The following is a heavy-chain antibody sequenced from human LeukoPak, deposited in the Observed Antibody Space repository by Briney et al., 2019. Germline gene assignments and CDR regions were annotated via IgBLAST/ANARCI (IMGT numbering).Heavy chain of an antibody. J-gene: IGHJ4*02. CDR3: ARLRSYGSGSYYFDY. D-gene: IGHD3-10*01. CDR1: EYTFTGYY. V-gene: IGHV1-2*02. CDR2: INPNSGGT. Sequence: GASVKVSCKASEYTFTGYYMHWVRQAPGQGLEWMGWINPNSGGTNYAQKFQGRVTMTRDTSISTAYMELSRLRSDDTAVYYCARLRSYGSGSYYFDYWGQGTLVTVSS.